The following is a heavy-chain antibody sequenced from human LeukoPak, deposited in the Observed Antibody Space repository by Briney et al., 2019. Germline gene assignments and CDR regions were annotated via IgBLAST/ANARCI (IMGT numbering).Heavy chain of an antibody. CDR2: INPSGGST. CDR1: GYTFTSYY. D-gene: IGHD3-22*01. V-gene: IGHV1-46*01. Sequence: ASVKVSCKASGYTFTSYYMNWVRQAPGQGLEWMGEINPSGGSTRYDQKFQGIVTLSRDTSTSTVYMELSNLSSDDTAVYYGARGYYDSSAYNQEAIDYWGQGTLVTVSS. J-gene: IGHJ4*02. CDR3: ARGYYDSSAYNQEAIDY.